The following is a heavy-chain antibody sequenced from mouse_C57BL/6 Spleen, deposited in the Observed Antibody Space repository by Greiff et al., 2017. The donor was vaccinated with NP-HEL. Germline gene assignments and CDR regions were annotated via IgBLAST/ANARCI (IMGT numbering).Heavy chain of an antibody. CDR1: GYTFTDYE. J-gene: IGHJ4*01. CDR3: TKGGYGSSYDYAMDY. V-gene: IGHV1-15*01. CDR2: IDPETGGT. D-gene: IGHD1-1*01. Sequence: VQLQQSGAELVRPGASVTLSCKASGYTFTDYEMHWVKQTPVHGLEWIGAIDPETGGTAYNQTFKGKAILTADKSSSTAYMELRSLTSEDSAVYYCTKGGYGSSYDYAMDYWGQGTSVTVSS.